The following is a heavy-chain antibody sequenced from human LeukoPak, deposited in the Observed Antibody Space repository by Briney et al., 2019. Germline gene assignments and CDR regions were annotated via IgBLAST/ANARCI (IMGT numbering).Heavy chain of an antibody. V-gene: IGHV1-69*13. J-gene: IGHJ5*02. CDR2: IIPIFGTA. CDR3: AREPSRGPAAISNP. CDR1: GGTFSSYA. Sequence: ASVKVSCKASGGTFSSYAISWVRQAPGQGLEWMGGIIPIFGTANYAQKFQGRVTITADESTSTAYMGLSSLRSEDTAVYYCAREPSRGPAAISNPWGQGTLVTVSS. D-gene: IGHD2-2*02.